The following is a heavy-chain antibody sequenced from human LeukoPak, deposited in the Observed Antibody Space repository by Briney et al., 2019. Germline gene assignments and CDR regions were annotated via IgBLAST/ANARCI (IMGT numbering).Heavy chain of an antibody. CDR3: ARARGYCTNDVCSDFDY. D-gene: IGHD2-8*01. CDR2: IIPIFGTA. CDR1: GGTFSSYA. J-gene: IGHJ4*02. V-gene: IGHV1-69*06. Sequence: ASVKVSCKASGGTFSSYAISWVRQAPGQGLEWMGGIIPIFGTANYAQKFQGRVTITADKSTSTAYMELNSLRSEDTAVYYCARARGYCTNDVCSDFDYWGQGTLVTVSS.